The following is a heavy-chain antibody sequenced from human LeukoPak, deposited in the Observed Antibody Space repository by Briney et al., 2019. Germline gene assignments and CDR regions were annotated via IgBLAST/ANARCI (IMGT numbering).Heavy chain of an antibody. D-gene: IGHD1-1*01. V-gene: IGHV3-48*01. Sequence: PGGSLRLSCAASGFTFSSYSMNWVRQAPGKGLEWLSYISSVSTMYYADSVKGRFTISRDNAKNSLYLQMTSLRAEDTAVYYCARGATGTIFDYWGQGILVTVSS. CDR2: ISSVSTM. J-gene: IGHJ4*02. CDR3: ARGATGTIFDY. CDR1: GFTFSSYS.